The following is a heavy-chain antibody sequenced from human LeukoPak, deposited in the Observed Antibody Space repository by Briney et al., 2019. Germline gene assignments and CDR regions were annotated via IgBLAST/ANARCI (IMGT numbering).Heavy chain of an antibody. CDR3: ARIAGSGSLNWFDP. Sequence: ASVKVSCKASGYTFTYYYIHWIRQAPGQGPEWMGWIYPKSGGANSAQKFQGRVSLTRDTSISTTYMELTGLRSDDTAVYYCARIAGSGSLNWFDPWGQGTLVTVSS. CDR2: IYPKSGGA. J-gene: IGHJ5*02. CDR1: GYTFTYYY. V-gene: IGHV1-2*02. D-gene: IGHD3-10*01.